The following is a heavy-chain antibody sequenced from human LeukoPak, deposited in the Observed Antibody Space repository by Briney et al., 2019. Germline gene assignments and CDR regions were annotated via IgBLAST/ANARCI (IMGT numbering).Heavy chain of an antibody. CDR2: IIPIFGTA. J-gene: IGHJ5*02. Sequence: ASVKVSCKASGGTFSSYAISWVRQAPGQGLEWMGRIIPIFGTANYAQKLQGRVTITTDESTSTAYMELSSLRSEDTAVYYCARDLLITYWFDPWGQGTLVTVSS. V-gene: IGHV1-69*05. CDR3: ARDLLITYWFDP. D-gene: IGHD3-16*01. CDR1: GGTFSSYA.